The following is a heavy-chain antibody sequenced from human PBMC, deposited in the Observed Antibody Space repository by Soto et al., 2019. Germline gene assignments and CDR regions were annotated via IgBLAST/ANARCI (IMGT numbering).Heavy chain of an antibody. J-gene: IGHJ4*02. CDR3: VVAAQPYYFDY. CDR2: ITAYNGNT. Sequence: QVQLVQSGAEVKKPGASVKVSCKASGYTFTSHGISWVRQAPGQGLEWMGWITAYNGNTNYAQKFQGRVTMTTDTSTSTVYMELRSLRSDDTAVYYCVVAAQPYYFDYWGQGTLVTVSS. CDR1: GYTFTSHG. D-gene: IGHD2-15*01. V-gene: IGHV1-18*01.